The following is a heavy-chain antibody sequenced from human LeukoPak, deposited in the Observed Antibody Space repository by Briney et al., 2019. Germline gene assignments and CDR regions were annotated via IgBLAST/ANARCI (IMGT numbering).Heavy chain of an antibody. CDR3: AMASSTSSGWFDP. V-gene: IGHV3-23*01. CDR2: ISGSGGST. Sequence: AGGSLRLSCEGSAFIFSSYVMSWVRQAPGKGMEWVSTISGSGGSTYYADSVKGRFTISRDNSKNTLYLQMNSLRAEDMAVYYCAMASSTSSGWFDPWGQGTPVTVSS. CDR1: AFIFSSYV. J-gene: IGHJ5*02. D-gene: IGHD2-2*01.